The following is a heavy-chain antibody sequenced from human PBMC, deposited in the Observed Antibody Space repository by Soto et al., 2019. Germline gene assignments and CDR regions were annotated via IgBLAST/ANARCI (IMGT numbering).Heavy chain of an antibody. J-gene: IGHJ4*02. Sequence: ASVKVSCKSSGYTFTSYYMHWVRQAPGQGLEWMGIINPSGGSTSYAQKFQGRVTMTRDTSTSTVYMELSSLRSEDTAVYYCAREYLRGYCSGGSCYFGYWGQGTLVTVSS. CDR1: GYTFTSYY. CDR2: INPSGGST. CDR3: AREYLRGYCSGGSCYFGY. V-gene: IGHV1-46*01. D-gene: IGHD2-15*01.